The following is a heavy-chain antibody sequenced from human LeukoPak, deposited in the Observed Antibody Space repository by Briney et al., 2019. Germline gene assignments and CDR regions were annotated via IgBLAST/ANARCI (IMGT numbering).Heavy chain of an antibody. CDR1: GGSISSGSYY. CDR3: AREVEMATIY. D-gene: IGHD5-24*01. CDR2: IYTSAST. V-gene: IGHV4-61*02. J-gene: IGHJ4*02. Sequence: SQTLSLTCTVSGGSISSGSYYWGWIRQPAGKGLEWIGRIYTSASTNYNPSLKSRFTISVDTSKNQSSLKLSSVTAADTAVYYCAREVEMATIYWGQGTLVTVSS.